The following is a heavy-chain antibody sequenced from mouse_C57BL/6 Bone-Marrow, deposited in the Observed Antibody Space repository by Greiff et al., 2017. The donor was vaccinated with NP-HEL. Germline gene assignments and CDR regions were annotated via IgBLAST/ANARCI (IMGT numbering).Heavy chain of an antibody. CDR1: FTSYW. Sequence: FTSYWMQWVKQRPGQGLEWIGEIDPSDSYTNYNQKFKCKATLTVDTSSSTAYMQLSSLTSEDSAVYYCARFGNQPIWYFDVWGTGTTVTVAS. J-gene: IGHJ1*03. CDR2: IDPSDSYT. CDR3: ARFGNQPIWYFDV. V-gene: IGHV1-50*01. D-gene: IGHD2-1*01.